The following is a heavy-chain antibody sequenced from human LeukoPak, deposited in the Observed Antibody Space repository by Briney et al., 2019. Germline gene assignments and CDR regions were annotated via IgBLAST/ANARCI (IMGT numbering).Heavy chain of an antibody. CDR2: SGHGVT. Sequence: GGSLRLSCAASGFIYSDSSMNWVHQAPGKVLEWVSSSGHGVTYYADSVKGRFTISRDDAKNSLFLQMNNLRAEDTAIYYCARDFTSQNFFDHWGQGTLVTVSS. CDR1: GFIYSDSS. J-gene: IGHJ4*01. V-gene: IGHV3-21*01. CDR3: ARDFTSQNFFDH. D-gene: IGHD2/OR15-2a*01.